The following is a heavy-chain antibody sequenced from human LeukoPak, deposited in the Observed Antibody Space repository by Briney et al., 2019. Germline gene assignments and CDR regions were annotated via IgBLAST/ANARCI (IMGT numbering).Heavy chain of an antibody. J-gene: IGHJ4*02. CDR3: ARDGCSGGGCYRVFNF. CDR1: GFTFSGYY. CDR2: INPNSGGT. V-gene: IGHV1-2*02. D-gene: IGHD2-15*01. Sequence: ASVKLSCKASGFTFSGYYMHWVRQAPGQGLEWMGWINPNSGGTNYAHTFQGRVTMTRDTSISTAYMEVSRLRSDDTAVYYCARDGCSGGGCYRVFNFWGQGTLVTVSS.